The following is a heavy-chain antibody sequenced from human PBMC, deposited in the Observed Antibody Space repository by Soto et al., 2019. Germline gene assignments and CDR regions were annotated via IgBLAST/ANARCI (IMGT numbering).Heavy chain of an antibody. V-gene: IGHV3-21*01. D-gene: IGHD2-2*03. CDR2: ISSSSSYI. J-gene: IGHJ5*02. Sequence: PGGSLRLSCAASGFTFSSYSMNWVRQAPGKGLEWVSSISSSSSYIYYADSVKGRFTISRDNAKNSLYLQMNSLRAEDTAVYYCARGGASSLDIVVVPAATPPWFDPWGQGT. CDR3: ARGGASSLDIVVVPAATPPWFDP. CDR1: GFTFSSYS.